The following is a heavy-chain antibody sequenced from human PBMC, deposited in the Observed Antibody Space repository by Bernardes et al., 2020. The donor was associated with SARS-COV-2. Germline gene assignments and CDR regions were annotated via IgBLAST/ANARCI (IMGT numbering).Heavy chain of an antibody. CDR1: GITFSSLW. V-gene: IGHV3-74*01. CDR3: ARARFRYSIFDAFDI. J-gene: IGHJ3*02. D-gene: IGHD3-9*01. Sequence: GGSLRLSCVASGITFSSLWMHWVRQAPGKGLVWVSRINGDGSSTSYADSVKGRLTISRDNAKNTVFLQMNSLRAEDTALYYCARARFRYSIFDAFDIWGQGTVVTVSS. CDR2: INGDGSST.